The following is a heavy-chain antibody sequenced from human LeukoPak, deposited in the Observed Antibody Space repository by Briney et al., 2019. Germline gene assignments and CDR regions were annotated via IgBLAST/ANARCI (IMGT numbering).Heavy chain of an antibody. V-gene: IGHV4-39*07. Sequence: SETLSLTCTVSGGSISSYYWSWIRQPPGKGLEWIGSISYSGSTYYNPSLKSRVTISVDTSKNQFSLKLSSVTAADTAVYYCARDVWGRDYWGQGTLVTVSS. D-gene: IGHD3-16*01. CDR1: GGSISSYY. CDR2: ISYSGST. J-gene: IGHJ4*02. CDR3: ARDVWGRDY.